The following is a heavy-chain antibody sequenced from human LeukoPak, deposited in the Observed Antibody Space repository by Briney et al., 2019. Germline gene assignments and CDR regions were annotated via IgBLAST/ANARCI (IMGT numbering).Heavy chain of an antibody. CDR2: IYHSGST. D-gene: IGHD3-9*01. Sequence: SGTLSLTCAVSGGSISSSNWWSWVRQSPGKGLEWIGEIYHSGSTNYNPSLKSRVTISVDKSKNQFSLNLSSVTAADTAVYYCARAPYDILTGYNWFDPWGQGTLVTVSS. V-gene: IGHV4-4*02. CDR1: GGSISSSNW. J-gene: IGHJ5*02. CDR3: ARAPYDILTGYNWFDP.